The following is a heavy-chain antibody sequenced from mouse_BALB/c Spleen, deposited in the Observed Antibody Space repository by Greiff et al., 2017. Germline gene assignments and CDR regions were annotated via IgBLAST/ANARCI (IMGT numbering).Heavy chain of an antibody. D-gene: IGHD2-4*01. CDR1: GYTFTSYN. CDR3: AREATTMIKSIGAMDY. CDR2: IYPGNGDT. J-gene: IGHJ4*01. V-gene: IGHV1-12*01. Sequence: QVQLQQPGAELVKPGASVKMSCKASGYTFTSYNMHWVKQTPGQGLEWIGAIYPGNGDTSYNQKFKGKATLTADKSSSTAYMQLSSLTSEDSAVYYCAREATTMIKSIGAMDYWGQGTSVTVSS.